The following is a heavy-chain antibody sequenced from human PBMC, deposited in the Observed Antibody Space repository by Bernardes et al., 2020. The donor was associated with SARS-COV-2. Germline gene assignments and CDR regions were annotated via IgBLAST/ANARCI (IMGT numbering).Heavy chain of an antibody. J-gene: IGHJ4*02. Sequence: GGSLRLSCAGSGFTLTDHYMDWVRQAPGKGPEWVARSRDKASFYSTEYAAAGRGRFTVSRDDSGNLVYLQLNSVKAEDTAVYYCARDGSAAAASYLGGDWGQGTLVTVSS. CDR3: ARDGSAAAASYLGGD. V-gene: IGHV3-72*01. CDR1: GFTLTDHY. CDR2: SRDKASFYST. D-gene: IGHD6-25*01.